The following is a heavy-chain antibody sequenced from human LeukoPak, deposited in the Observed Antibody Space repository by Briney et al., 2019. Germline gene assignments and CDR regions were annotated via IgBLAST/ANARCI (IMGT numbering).Heavy chain of an antibody. CDR2: ISSSGSTI. Sequence: GGSLRLSCAASGFTFSSYEMNWVRQAPGKGLEWVSYISSSGSTIYYADSVKGRFTISRDNAKNSLYLQMNSLRAEDTAVYYCAGDGVDYGDGRDGALTAEYFHHWGQGTLVTVSS. D-gene: IGHD4-17*01. J-gene: IGHJ1*01. V-gene: IGHV3-48*03. CDR3: AGDGVDYGDGRDGALTAEYFHH. CDR1: GFTFSSYE.